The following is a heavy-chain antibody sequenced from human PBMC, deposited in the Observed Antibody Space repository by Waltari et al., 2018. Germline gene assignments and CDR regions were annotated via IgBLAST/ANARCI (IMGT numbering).Heavy chain of an antibody. D-gene: IGHD2-21*01. CDR3: ASVLEQAYTDSDWFDP. V-gene: IGHV1-2*02. Sequence: QVQLVQSGAEVKKPGASVKVSCKASGYTFTGYYMHWVRQAPGQGLEWMGWINPNSGGTNDAQKFQGRVTMTRDTSISTAYMELSRLRSDDTAVYYCASVLEQAYTDSDWFDPWGQGTLVTVSS. CDR2: INPNSGGT. J-gene: IGHJ5*02. CDR1: GYTFTGYY.